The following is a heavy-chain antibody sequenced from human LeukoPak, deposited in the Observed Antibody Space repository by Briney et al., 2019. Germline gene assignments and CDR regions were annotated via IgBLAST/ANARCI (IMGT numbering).Heavy chain of an antibody. J-gene: IGHJ4*02. CDR3: ARQVGATLVDY. D-gene: IGHD1-26*01. Sequence: TPGGSLRLSCAASGFTFSSYSMNWVRQAPGKGLEWVSSISSSSSYIYYADSMKGRFTISRDNAKNSLYLQMNSLRAEDTAVYYCARQVGATLVDYWGQGTLVTVSS. CDR2: ISSSSSYI. V-gene: IGHV3-21*01. CDR1: GFTFSSYS.